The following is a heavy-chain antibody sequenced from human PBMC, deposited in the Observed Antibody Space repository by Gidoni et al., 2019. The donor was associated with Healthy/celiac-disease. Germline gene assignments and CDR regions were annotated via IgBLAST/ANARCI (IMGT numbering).Heavy chain of an antibody. V-gene: IGHV4-34*01. J-gene: IGHJ4*02. CDR3: ARTGGLRSPKRRAYYFDY. CDR2: IKHSGST. Sequence: QVQLQQWGAGLLKPSETLSLTCAVYGGYFRGYYWGWFRQPPGKVLKWCGEIKHSGSTNYNPSLKSRVTISVDTSKNQFSLKLSSVTAADTAVYYCARTGGLRSPKRRAYYFDYWGQGTLVTVSS. D-gene: IGHD4-17*01. CDR1: GGYFRGYY.